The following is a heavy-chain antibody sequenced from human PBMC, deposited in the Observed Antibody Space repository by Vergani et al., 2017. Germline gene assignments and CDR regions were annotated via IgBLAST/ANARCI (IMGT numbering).Heavy chain of an antibody. V-gene: IGHV5-51*01. Sequence: EVQLVQSGAEVKKPGESLKISCKGSGYSSTSYWIGWVPPMPGKGLEWIGIISPGDSDTRYSPSSQGQVTIPADKSISTAYLQWSSLKASDTAMYYCAGQVVSGSYPDAFDIWGQGTMVTVSS. CDR3: AGQVVSGSYPDAFDI. CDR1: GYSSTSYW. J-gene: IGHJ3*02. D-gene: IGHD1-26*01. CDR2: ISPGDSDT.